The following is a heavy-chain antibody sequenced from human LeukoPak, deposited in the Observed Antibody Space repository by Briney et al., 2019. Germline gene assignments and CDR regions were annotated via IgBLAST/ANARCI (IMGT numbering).Heavy chain of an antibody. V-gene: IGHV3-23*01. CDR3: AKWERSRAVDC. J-gene: IGHJ4*02. CDR2: ISGSGGST. D-gene: IGHD1-1*01. CDR1: GFTFSIYA. Sequence: GGSLRLSCAASGFTFSIYAMSWVPQAPGKGLEWVSAISGSGGSTYYADSVKARYTIHRDNPKNTLYRQVNTPSAQHPPVYFSAKWERSRAVDCWGGGPLVTVSS.